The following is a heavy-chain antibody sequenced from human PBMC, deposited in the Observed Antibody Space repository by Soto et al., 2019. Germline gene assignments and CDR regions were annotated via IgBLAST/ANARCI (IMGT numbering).Heavy chain of an antibody. J-gene: IGHJ6*02. CDR1: GYTFNTYL. CDR2: ISISTGDT. CDR3: ARAGPGRPYGMDV. Sequence: QVQLVQSGAEVKKPGASVTVSCKASGYTFNTYLIAWVRQAPGQGLEWMGWISISTGDTDYAQNLQGRVTLTTDPSSSTAYMELKSLRPDDTALYYCARAGPGRPYGMDVWGQGTPVIVSS. V-gene: IGHV1-18*01. D-gene: IGHD6-6*01.